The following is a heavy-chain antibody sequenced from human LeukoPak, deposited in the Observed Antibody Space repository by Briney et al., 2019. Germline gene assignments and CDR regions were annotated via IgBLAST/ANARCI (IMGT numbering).Heavy chain of an antibody. V-gene: IGHV3-9*01. CDR3: EKDITGHFDY. J-gene: IGHJ4*02. CDR1: GFTFDDYA. CDR2: ISWNSGSI. Sequence: PGGSLRLSCAASGFTFDDYAMHWVRQAPGNGLEWVSGISWNSGSIGYADSVKGRFTISRDNAKNSLYLQMNSLRAEDTALYYCEKDITGHFDYWGQGTLVTVSS.